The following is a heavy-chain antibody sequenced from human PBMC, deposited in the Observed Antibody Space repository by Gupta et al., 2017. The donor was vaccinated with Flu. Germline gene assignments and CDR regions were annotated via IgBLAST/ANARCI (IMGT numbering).Heavy chain of an antibody. D-gene: IGHD2-2*01. J-gene: IGHJ4*01. CDR2: INPNSGGT. Sequence: ASGYTFNDYYVHWVRQAPGQGLEWMGRINPNSGGTKYAEKFQGRVTLTSDSSMNIVYMDLSSLRSDDTAVYFCARVRYCSTTSCYEPFDHWG. V-gene: IGHV1-2*06. CDR1: GYTFNDYY. CDR3: ARVRYCSTTSCYEPFDH.